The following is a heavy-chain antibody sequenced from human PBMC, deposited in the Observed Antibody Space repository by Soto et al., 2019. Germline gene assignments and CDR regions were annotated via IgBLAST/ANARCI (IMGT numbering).Heavy chain of an antibody. J-gene: IGHJ4*02. V-gene: IGHV3-23*01. D-gene: IGHD3-10*01. CDR2: ISGGGDTT. Sequence: EVQLLESGGCLVQPGGSLRLSCAASGFTFNNYAMTWVRQAPGKGLEWVSAISGGGDTTSYADSVKGRFTVSRDGSKNKVSLQMSSLSTEDAALYYCAKGQGGSGSLTPRVDFWGQGTLVTVSS. CDR3: AKGQGGSGSLTPRVDF. CDR1: GFTFNNYA.